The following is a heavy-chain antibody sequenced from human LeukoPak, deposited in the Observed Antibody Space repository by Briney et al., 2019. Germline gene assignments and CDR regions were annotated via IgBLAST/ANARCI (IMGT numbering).Heavy chain of an antibody. Sequence: AGGSLRLSCAASGFTVSSNYMSWVRQALGKGLEWVSVIYSGGSTYYADSVKGRFTISRDNSKNTVDLQMNSLRAEDTAVYYCARGHDYDSSVAYWGQGTLVTVSS. CDR1: GFTVSSNY. J-gene: IGHJ4*02. D-gene: IGHD3-22*01. CDR3: ARGHDYDSSVAY. V-gene: IGHV3-66*01. CDR2: IYSGGST.